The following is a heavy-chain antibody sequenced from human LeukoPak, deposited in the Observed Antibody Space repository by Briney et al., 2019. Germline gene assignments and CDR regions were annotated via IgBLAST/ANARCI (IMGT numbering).Heavy chain of an antibody. Sequence: KPSETLSLTCAVYGGSFSDYFWRWIRQPPGKGLEWIGEISHSRSTNYTPSLKSRVTISVDTSKNQFSLKLSSVTAADTAVYYCARAPPPGATAYGVVDYWGQGTLVTVSS. J-gene: IGHJ4*02. D-gene: IGHD3-16*01. CDR2: ISHSRST. CDR3: ARAPPPGATAYGVVDY. V-gene: IGHV4-34*01. CDR1: GGSFSDYF.